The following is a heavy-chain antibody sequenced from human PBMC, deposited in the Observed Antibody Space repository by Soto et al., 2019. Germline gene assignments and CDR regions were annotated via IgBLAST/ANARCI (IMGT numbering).Heavy chain of an antibody. CDR2: INHSGST. J-gene: IGHJ4*02. Sequence: SETLSLTCAVYGGSFSGYYWSWIRQPPGKGLEWIGEINHSGSTNYNPSLKSRVTISVDTSKNQFSLKLSSVTAADTAVYYCARGLYYYDSSGNAYIDYWGQGTLVTVSS. CDR3: ARGLYYYDSSGNAYIDY. D-gene: IGHD3-22*01. CDR1: GGSFSGYY. V-gene: IGHV4-34*01.